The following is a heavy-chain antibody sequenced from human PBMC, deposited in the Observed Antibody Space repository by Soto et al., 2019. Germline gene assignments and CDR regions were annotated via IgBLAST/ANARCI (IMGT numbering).Heavy chain of an antibody. J-gene: IGHJ4*02. Sequence: QVQLVQSGAEVKKPGASVKVSCKASGYTFTSYGISWVRQAPGQGLEWMGWISAYNGNTNYAQKLQGRVTMTTDTSTSTAYMELWSLRSDDTAVYYCARADIVVVESLVWDYWGQGTLVTVSS. D-gene: IGHD2-15*01. CDR3: ARADIVVVESLVWDY. CDR1: GYTFTSYG. CDR2: ISAYNGNT. V-gene: IGHV1-18*01.